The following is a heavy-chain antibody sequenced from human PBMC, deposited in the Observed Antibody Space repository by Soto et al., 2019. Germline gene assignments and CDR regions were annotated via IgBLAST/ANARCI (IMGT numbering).Heavy chain of an antibody. D-gene: IGHD1-26*01. Sequence: SETLSLTCAVYGGSFSGYYWSWIRQPPGKGLEWIGEINHSGSTNYNPSLKSRVTISVDTSKNQFSLKLSSVTAADTAVYYCASGQVATTHMDVWGQGTKVTVSS. J-gene: IGHJ6*02. CDR2: INHSGST. CDR1: GGSFSGYY. V-gene: IGHV4-34*01. CDR3: ASGQVATTHMDV.